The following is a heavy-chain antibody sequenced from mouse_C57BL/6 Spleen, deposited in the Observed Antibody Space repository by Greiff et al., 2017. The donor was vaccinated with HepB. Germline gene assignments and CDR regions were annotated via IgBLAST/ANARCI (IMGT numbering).Heavy chain of an antibody. J-gene: IGHJ4*01. CDR3: ARSYYDFYAMDY. Sequence: QVHVKQSGPELVKPGASVKISCKASGYAFSSSWMNWVKQRPGKGLEWIGRIYPGDGDTNYNGKFKGKATLTADKSSSTAYMQLSSLTSEDSAVYFCARSYYDFYAMDYWGQGTSVTVSS. D-gene: IGHD2-10*01. CDR2: IYPGDGDT. V-gene: IGHV1-82*01. CDR1: GYAFSSSW.